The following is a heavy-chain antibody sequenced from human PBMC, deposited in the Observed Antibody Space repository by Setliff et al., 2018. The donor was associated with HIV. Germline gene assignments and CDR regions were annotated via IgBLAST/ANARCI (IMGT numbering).Heavy chain of an antibody. Sequence: SETLSLTCAVYGGSFSGYYWSWIRQPPGKGLEWIGEINHSGSTNYNPSLKSRVTISVDTSKNQISLRLSSVTAADTAVYYCARLSGGMVPNYWGQGTLVTVSS. J-gene: IGHJ4*02. CDR3: ARLSGGMVPNY. CDR2: INHSGST. V-gene: IGHV4-34*01. CDR1: GGSFSGYY. D-gene: IGHD3-10*01.